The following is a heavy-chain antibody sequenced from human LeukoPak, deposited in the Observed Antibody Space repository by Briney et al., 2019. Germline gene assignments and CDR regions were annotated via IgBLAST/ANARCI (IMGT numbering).Heavy chain of an antibody. CDR2: ISYDGSNK. J-gene: IGHJ6*03. Sequence: PGGSLRLSCAASGFTFRNYAMHWVRQAPGKGLEWVAVISYDGSNKYYADSVKGRFTVSRDNSKNTLYLQMNSLRAEDTAVYYCARDTVETGSTSYYYYMDVWGKGTTVTVSS. D-gene: IGHD2-2*01. CDR1: GFTFRNYA. V-gene: IGHV3-30*01. CDR3: ARDTVETGSTSYYYYMDV.